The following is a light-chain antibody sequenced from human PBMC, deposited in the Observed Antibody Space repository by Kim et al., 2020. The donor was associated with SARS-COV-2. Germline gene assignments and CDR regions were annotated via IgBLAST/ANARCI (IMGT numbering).Light chain of an antibody. Sequence: SYELTQPPSVSVAPGKTARITCGGNNIGSKSVHWYQQKPGHAPVLVIYYDSDRPSGIPERFSGSNSGNTATLTISRVEAGDEADYYCQVWDSSSDHPYWV. J-gene: IGLJ3*02. CDR3: QVWDSSSDHPYWV. CDR2: YDS. CDR1: NIGSKS. V-gene: IGLV3-21*04.